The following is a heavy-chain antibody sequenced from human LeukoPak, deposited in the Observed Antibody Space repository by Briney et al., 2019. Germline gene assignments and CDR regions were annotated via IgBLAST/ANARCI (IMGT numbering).Heavy chain of an antibody. CDR1: GYSFTKYG. J-gene: IGHJ4*02. CDR2: ISPNNGHT. Sequence: GTSVKVSCKASGYSFTKYGINWVRHVPGQGLEWMGWISPNNGHTNYAQNFQGRVTVTTDTSTSTAYMELRSLTSDDTAVYYCARDYRYYYGSRKYFPFDYWGQGTLVTVSS. D-gene: IGHD3-10*01. V-gene: IGHV1-18*01. CDR3: ARDYRYYYGSRKYFPFDY.